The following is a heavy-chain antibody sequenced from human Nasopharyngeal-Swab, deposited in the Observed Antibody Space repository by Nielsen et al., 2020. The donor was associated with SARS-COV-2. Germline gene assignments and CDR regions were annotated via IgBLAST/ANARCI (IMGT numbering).Heavy chain of an antibody. CDR1: GFTFSSYW. CDR3: ARVADYGDKSRFQPLPY. V-gene: IGHV3-7*01. D-gene: IGHD4-17*01. J-gene: IGHJ4*02. CDR2: INQDGSEK. Sequence: GESLKISCAASGFTFSSYWMTWVRRPPGKGLEWVANINQDGSEKYYVDSVKGRFTISRDNADKSLYLEMNTLRAEDTAVYFCARVADYGDKSRFQPLPYWGRGTLVTVSS.